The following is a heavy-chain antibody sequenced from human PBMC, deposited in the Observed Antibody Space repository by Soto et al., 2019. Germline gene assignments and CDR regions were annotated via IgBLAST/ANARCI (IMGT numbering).Heavy chain of an antibody. V-gene: IGHV5-10-1*01. CDR3: AKLADYCISSAEPIDH. Sequence: PGESLKISCQASGYTFTDYWIAWVRQMPDKGLEWMARIDPRDSYTYYSPSFEGHVTISADKAINTAYLQWTSLKASDSAIYYCAKLADYCISSAEPIDHWGQGTLVTVSS. CDR1: GYTFTDYW. D-gene: IGHD1-1*01. J-gene: IGHJ4*01. CDR2: IDPRDSYT.